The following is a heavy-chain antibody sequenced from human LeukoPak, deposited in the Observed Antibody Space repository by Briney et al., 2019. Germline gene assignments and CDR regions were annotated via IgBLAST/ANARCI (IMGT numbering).Heavy chain of an antibody. V-gene: IGHV3-74*01. CDR3: ATQKGATPAY. D-gene: IGHD3-16*01. J-gene: IGHJ4*02. CDR1: GLTFSSHW. Sequence: GGSLRLSCAASGLTFSSHWMHWVRQAPGKGLVWVSRITSDGSSTTYADSVKGRFTISRDNAKNTLYLQVNSLRAEDTAVYYDATQKGATPAYWGQGTLVTVSS. CDR2: ITSDGSST.